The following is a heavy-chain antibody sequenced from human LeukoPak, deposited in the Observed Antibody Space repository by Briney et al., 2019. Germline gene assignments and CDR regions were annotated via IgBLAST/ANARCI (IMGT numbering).Heavy chain of an antibody. V-gene: IGHV3-7*03. J-gene: IGHJ4*02. CDR1: GFTFSSYW. CDR2: INLDGSEK. CDR3: AKSRSGSANWALQIFDN. Sequence: GGSLRLSCAASGFTFSSYWLSWVRQAPGKGLEWVANINLDGSEKYYVDSVKGRFTISRDNSNNSLFVQMNSLRAEDTAVYFCAKSRSGSANWALQIFDNWGQGTLVTVSS. D-gene: IGHD1-1*01.